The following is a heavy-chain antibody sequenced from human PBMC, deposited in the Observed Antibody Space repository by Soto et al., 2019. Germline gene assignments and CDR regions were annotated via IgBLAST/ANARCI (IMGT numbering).Heavy chain of an antibody. D-gene: IGHD6-13*01. Sequence: GGSLRLSCAASGFTFSSYAMSWVRQAPGKGLEWVSAISGSGGSTYYADSVKGRFTISRDNSKNTLYLQMNSLRAEDTAVYYCASPRIAAAGTGPDYYYYGMDVWGQGTTVTVSS. CDR2: ISGSGGST. CDR1: GFTFSSYA. V-gene: IGHV3-23*01. J-gene: IGHJ6*02. CDR3: ASPRIAAAGTGPDYYYYGMDV.